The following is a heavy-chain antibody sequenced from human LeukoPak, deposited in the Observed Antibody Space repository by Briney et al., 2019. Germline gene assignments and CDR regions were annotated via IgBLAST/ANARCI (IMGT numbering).Heavy chain of an antibody. CDR2: IYYSGST. J-gene: IGHJ4*02. Sequence: SETLSLTCTVSGGSISSSSYCWGWLRQPPGKGLEWIGIIYYSGSTYYNPSLKSRVTISVDTSKNHFSLKLRSLTAAHTDVSFCARPGRGSYYDSRGQFDYWGQGTLVTVSS. CDR1: GGSISSSSYC. CDR3: ARPGRGSYYDSRGQFDY. D-gene: IGHD1-26*01. V-gene: IGHV4-39*07.